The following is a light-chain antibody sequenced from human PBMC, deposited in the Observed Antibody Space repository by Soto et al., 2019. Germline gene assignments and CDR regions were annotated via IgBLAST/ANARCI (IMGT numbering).Light chain of an antibody. Sequence: QSALTQPASVSGSPGQSITISCTGTRSDVGGYNYVSWYQQHPCKAPKLMIYDVSNRPSGVSNRFSGSKSGNTASLTISGLQAEDEADYYCSSYTSSSTPVVFGGGTQLTVL. CDR2: DVS. V-gene: IGLV2-14*01. J-gene: IGLJ2*01. CDR3: SSYTSSSTPVV. CDR1: RSDVGGYNY.